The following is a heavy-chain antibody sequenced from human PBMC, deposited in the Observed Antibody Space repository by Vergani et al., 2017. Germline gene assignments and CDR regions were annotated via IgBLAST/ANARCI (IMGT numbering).Heavy chain of an antibody. CDR2: IYYSGST. CDR1: GGSISSYY. V-gene: IGHV4-59*01. Sequence: QVQLPESGPGLVKPSETLSLTCTVSGGSISSYYWSWIRQPPGKGLEWIGYIYYSGSTNYNPSLKSRVTISVDTSKNQFSLKLSSVTAADTAVYYCAREGNTAMANFDYWGQGTLVTVSS. CDR3: AREGNTAMANFDY. J-gene: IGHJ4*02. D-gene: IGHD5-18*01.